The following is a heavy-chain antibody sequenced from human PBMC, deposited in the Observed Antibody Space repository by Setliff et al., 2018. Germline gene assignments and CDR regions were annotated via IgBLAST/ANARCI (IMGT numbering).Heavy chain of an antibody. D-gene: IGHD3-22*01. Sequence: AASVKVSCKASGYSFTDYYIHWVRQAPGQGLEWVGWINPHSGGTTFARKFQGRVTMTRDTSISTAYMELSSLRSDDTAVYYCARAWYDNSGYYYENYYYFMDVWGKGTTVTVS. J-gene: IGHJ6*03. CDR3: ARAWYDNSGYYYENYYYFMDV. CDR2: INPHSGGT. V-gene: IGHV1-2*02. CDR1: GYSFTDYY.